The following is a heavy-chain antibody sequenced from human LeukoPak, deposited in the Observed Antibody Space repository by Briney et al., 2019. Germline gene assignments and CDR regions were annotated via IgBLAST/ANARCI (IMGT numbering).Heavy chain of an antibody. V-gene: IGHV3-30-3*01. D-gene: IGHD4-17*01. CDR2: ISYDGSNK. CDR3: ARAGQDYGDSPYYYYYGMDV. Sequence: GGSLRLSCAASGFTFSSYAMHWVRQAPGKGLEWVAVISYDGSNKYYADSVKGRFTISRDNAKNSLYLQMNSLRAEDTAVYYCARAGQDYGDSPYYYYYGMDVWGQGTTVTVSS. J-gene: IGHJ6*02. CDR1: GFTFSSYA.